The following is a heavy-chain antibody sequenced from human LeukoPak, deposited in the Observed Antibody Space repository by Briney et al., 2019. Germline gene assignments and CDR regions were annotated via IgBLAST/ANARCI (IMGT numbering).Heavy chain of an antibody. D-gene: IGHD5-12*01. J-gene: IGHJ4*02. CDR3: AKDSSGGYGTDFDY. V-gene: IGHV3-9*01. Sequence: GGSLRLSCAASGFTFDDYAMHWVRHAPGKGLEWVSGISWNSGSIGYADSVKGRFTISRDNAENSLYLQMNSLRAEDTALYYCAKDSSGGYGTDFDYWGQGTLVTVSS. CDR1: GFTFDDYA. CDR2: ISWNSGSI.